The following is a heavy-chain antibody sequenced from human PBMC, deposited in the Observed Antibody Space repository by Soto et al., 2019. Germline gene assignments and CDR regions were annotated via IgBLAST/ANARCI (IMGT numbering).Heavy chain of an antibody. CDR2: IYSGGST. CDR3: AGDVVREVPGSFDI. J-gene: IGHJ3*02. Sequence: EVQLVESGGGLVQPGGSLRLSCAASGFTVSSNYMSWVRQAPGKGLEWVSVIYSGGSTYYADSVKGRFTISRDNSKHTLFLQMNSLRAAYTAVYYCAGDVVREVPGSFDIWGQGTMVTVSS. D-gene: IGHD3-10*01. V-gene: IGHV3-66*01. CDR1: GFTVSSNY.